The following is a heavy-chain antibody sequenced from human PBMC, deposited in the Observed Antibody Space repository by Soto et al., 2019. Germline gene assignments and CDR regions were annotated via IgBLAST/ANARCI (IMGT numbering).Heavy chain of an antibody. CDR3: VRARVDY. J-gene: IGHJ4*02. CDR1: GFTFRNYW. V-gene: IGHV3-7*04. CDR2: IKEDGSEK. Sequence: EVQLVESGGGLVQPGGSLRLSCATSGFTFRNYWMTWVRQAPSKWLEWVATIKEDGSEKYYADSLKGRFTISRDNAVSSLYLQVNSPRAEDTAVYYCVRARVDYWGQGTLVTVSS.